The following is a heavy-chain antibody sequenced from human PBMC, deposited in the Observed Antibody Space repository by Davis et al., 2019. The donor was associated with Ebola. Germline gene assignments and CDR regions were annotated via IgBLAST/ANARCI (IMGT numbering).Heavy chain of an antibody. Sequence: AASVKVSCKASGGTFSSYAISWVRQAPGQGLEWMGIINPSGGTTTYAQKFQGRVTMTRDTSTNTLYMELSSLTSGDTAVYYCVRDLRGWGDFDYWGQGTLVIVSS. J-gene: IGHJ4*02. V-gene: IGHV1-46*01. CDR1: GGTFSSYA. D-gene: IGHD3-10*01. CDR3: VRDLRGWGDFDY. CDR2: INPSGGTT.